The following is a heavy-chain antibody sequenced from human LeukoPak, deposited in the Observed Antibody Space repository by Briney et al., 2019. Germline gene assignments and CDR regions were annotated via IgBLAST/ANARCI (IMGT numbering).Heavy chain of an antibody. CDR2: INSDGSST. V-gene: IGHV3-74*01. J-gene: IGHJ3*02. CDR3: ASSEGAYTYDVAFDI. D-gene: IGHD5-18*01. CDR1: GFTFSSYW. Sequence: PGGSLRLSCAASGFTFSSYWMHWVRQAPGKGLVWVSRINSDGSSTSYADSVKGRFTISRDNAKNTLYLQMNSLRAEDTAVYYCASSEGAYTYDVAFDIWGHGTMVTVSS.